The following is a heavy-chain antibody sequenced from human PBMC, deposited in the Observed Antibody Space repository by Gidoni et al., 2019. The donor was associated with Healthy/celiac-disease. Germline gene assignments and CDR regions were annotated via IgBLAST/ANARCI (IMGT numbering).Heavy chain of an antibody. CDR2: ISGSGGST. V-gene: IGHV3-23*01. CDR3: AKDGIVVVPAVYYYYYYMDV. Sequence: EVQLLESGGGLVQPGGSLRLSCAASGFTISSYAMSWVRQAPGKGLEWVSAISGSGGSTYYADSVKGRFTISRDNSKNTLYLQMNSLRAEDTAVYYCAKDGIVVVPAVYYYYYYMDVWGKGTTVTVSS. D-gene: IGHD2-2*01. CDR1: GFTISSYA. J-gene: IGHJ6*03.